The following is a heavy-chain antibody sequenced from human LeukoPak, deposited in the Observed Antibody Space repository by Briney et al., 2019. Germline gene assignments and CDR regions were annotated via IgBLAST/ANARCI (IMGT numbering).Heavy chain of an antibody. J-gene: IGHJ5*02. V-gene: IGHV1-46*03. Sequence: GASVKVSCKASGGTFSSYAISWVRQAPGQGLEWMGIINPSGGSTSYAQKFQGRVTMTRDTSTSTVYMELSSLRSEDTAVYYCARDCSSTSCLATGFDPWGQGTLVTVSS. CDR3: ARDCSSTSCLATGFDP. D-gene: IGHD2-2*01. CDR1: GGTFSSYA. CDR2: INPSGGST.